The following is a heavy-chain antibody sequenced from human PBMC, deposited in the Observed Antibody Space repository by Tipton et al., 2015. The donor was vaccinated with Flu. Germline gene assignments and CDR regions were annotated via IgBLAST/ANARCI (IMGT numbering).Heavy chain of an antibody. D-gene: IGHD6-19*01. V-gene: IGHV4-38-2*02. CDR2: IFHTGTT. CDR1: GDSIKSDYY. CDR3: ARERRGGWPFYDAFDF. J-gene: IGHJ3*01. Sequence: TLSLTCTISGDSIKSDYYWGWIRQPPGKGLEWIGNIFHTGTTYYNPSLKGRLTLSLDLFKNQISLRLSSVTAADTAVYYCARERRGGWPFYDAFDFWGQGTTVTVSS.